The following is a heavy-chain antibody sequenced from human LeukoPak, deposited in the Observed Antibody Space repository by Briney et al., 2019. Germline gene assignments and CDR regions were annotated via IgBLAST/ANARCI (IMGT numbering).Heavy chain of an antibody. D-gene: IGHD2-15*01. CDR2: IYYSGST. CDR3: ARRPRHIVVVVAATDYFDY. V-gene: IGHV4-39*01. J-gene: IGHJ4*02. Sequence: SETLSLTCTVSGGSISSYYWGWIRQPPGKGLEWIGSIYYSGSTYYNPSLKSRVTISVDTSKNQFSLKLSSVTAADTAVYYCARRPRHIVVVVAATDYFDYWGQGTLVTVSS. CDR1: GGSISSYY.